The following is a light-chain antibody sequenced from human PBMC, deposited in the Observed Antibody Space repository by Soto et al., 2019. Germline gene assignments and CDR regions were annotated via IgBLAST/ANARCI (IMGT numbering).Light chain of an antibody. J-gene: IGLJ3*02. CDR3: AAWDDSSWV. Sequence: QSVLTQPPSASGTPGQRVTISCSGSSSNIGSNTVNWYQQLPGTAPKLLIYSNNQRPSGVPDRFSGSKSGISASLAISGLQSEDEADYYCAAWDDSSWVFGGGTKLTVL. CDR2: SNN. V-gene: IGLV1-44*01. CDR1: SSNIGSNT.